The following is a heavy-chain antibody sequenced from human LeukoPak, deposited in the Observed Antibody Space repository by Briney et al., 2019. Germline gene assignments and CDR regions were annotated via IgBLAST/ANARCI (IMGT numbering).Heavy chain of an antibody. Sequence: GESLKISCKGSGYSFTSYWIGWVRQMPGKGLEWMGIVYPGDSDTRYSPSFQGQVTISADKSIGTAYLQWSSLKASDTAMYYCARLQQLVQEAAFDIWGQGIMVTVSS. J-gene: IGHJ3*02. CDR3: ARLQQLVQEAAFDI. V-gene: IGHV5-51*01. CDR2: VYPGDSDT. D-gene: IGHD6-13*01. CDR1: GYSFTSYW.